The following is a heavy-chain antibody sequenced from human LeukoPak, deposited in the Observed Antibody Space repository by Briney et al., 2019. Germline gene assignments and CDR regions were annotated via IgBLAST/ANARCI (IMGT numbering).Heavy chain of an antibody. Sequence: GGSLRLSCAASGFTFNAYGMHWVRQAPGKGLEWVSAISGSGGSTYYADSVKGRFTISRDNSKNTLYLQMNSLRAEDTAVYYCAKWEGVGATRDNWFDPWGQGTLVTVSS. D-gene: IGHD1-26*01. V-gene: IGHV3-23*01. J-gene: IGHJ5*02. CDR3: AKWEGVGATRDNWFDP. CDR2: ISGSGGST. CDR1: GFTFNAYG.